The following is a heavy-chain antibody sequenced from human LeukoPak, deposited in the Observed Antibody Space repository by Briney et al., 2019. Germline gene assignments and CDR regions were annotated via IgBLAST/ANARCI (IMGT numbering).Heavy chain of an antibody. Sequence: PSETLSLTCTVSGGSISSSGYYWGWIRQPPGKGLEWIGSLYSSGNPYYSPSLKSRVTISVDASKNQFSLRLSSVTAADTAVYYCARGTTVTYYFDYWGQGTLVTVSS. CDR2: LYSSGNP. CDR1: GGSISSSGYY. J-gene: IGHJ4*02. CDR3: ARGTTVTYYFDY. V-gene: IGHV4-39*01. D-gene: IGHD4-11*01.